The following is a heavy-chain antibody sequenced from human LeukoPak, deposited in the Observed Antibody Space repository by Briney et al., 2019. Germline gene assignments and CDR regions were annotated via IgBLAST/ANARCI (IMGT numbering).Heavy chain of an antibody. V-gene: IGHV1-18*04. D-gene: IGHD3-10*01. CDR1: GYSFTSYW. CDR2: ISAYNGNT. J-gene: IGHJ6*03. CDR3: ARKAGYYYMDV. Sequence: GESLKISCKGSGYSFTSYWIAWVRQAPGQGLEWMGWISAYNGNTNYAQKLQGRVTMTTDTSTSTAYMELRSLRSDDTAVYYCARKAGYYYMDVWGKGTTVTVSS.